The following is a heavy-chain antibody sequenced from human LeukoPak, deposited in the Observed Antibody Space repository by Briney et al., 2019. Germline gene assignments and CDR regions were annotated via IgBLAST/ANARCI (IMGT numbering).Heavy chain of an antibody. J-gene: IGHJ6*03. Sequence: PGGSLRLSCAASGFTFSSYSMNWVRQAPGKGLEWVSSISSSSSYIYYADSVKGRFTISRDNAKNSLYLQMNSLRAEDTAVYYCARGRRYCSGGSCYPWSLYYYYMDVWGKGTTVTISS. CDR2: ISSSSSYI. CDR3: ARGRRYCSGGSCYPWSLYYYYMDV. V-gene: IGHV3-21*04. D-gene: IGHD2-15*01. CDR1: GFTFSSYS.